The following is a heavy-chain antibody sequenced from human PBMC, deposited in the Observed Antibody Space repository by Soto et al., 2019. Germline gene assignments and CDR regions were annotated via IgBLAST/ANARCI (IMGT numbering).Heavy chain of an antibody. CDR2: IYYSGST. D-gene: IGHD3-22*01. CDR1: GGSISSSSYY. Sequence: NPSETLSLTCTVSGGSISSSSYYWGWIRQPPGKGLEWIGSIYYSGSTYYNPSLKSRVTISVDTSKNQFSLKLSSVTAADTAVYYCARHSFGNDSSGYYSQLYYFDYWGQGTLVTVSS. CDR3: ARHSFGNDSSGYYSQLYYFDY. V-gene: IGHV4-39*01. J-gene: IGHJ4*02.